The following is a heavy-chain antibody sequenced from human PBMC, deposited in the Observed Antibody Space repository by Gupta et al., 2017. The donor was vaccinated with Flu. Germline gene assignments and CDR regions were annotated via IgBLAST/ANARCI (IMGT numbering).Heavy chain of an antibody. CDR3: ARDPNNSNWFDP. V-gene: IGHV3-11*05. CDR2: IDGSSTYT. D-gene: IGHD7-27*01. Sequence: QAELVESGGGLVKPGESLRLPCVASGFTFSDFYMDWIRQAPGKGLEWISYIDGSSTYTNYADSVKGRFTISRDNSKNSLYLQMSNLRDEDTAVYYCARDPNNSNWFDPWGQGTLVTISA. J-gene: IGHJ5*02. CDR1: GFTFSDFY.